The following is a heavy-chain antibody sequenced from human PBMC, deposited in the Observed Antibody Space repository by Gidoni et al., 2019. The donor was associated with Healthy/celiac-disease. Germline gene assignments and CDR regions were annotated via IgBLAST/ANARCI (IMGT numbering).Heavy chain of an antibody. CDR3: ARGRGSGSPSHFDY. Sequence: QVQLVESGGGVVQPGRSLRLSCAASGFTFSSYAMHWVRQAPGKGLEWVAVISYDGSNKYYADSVKGRFTISRDNSKNTLYLQMNSLRAEDTAVYYCARGRGSGSPSHFDYWGQGTLVTVSS. J-gene: IGHJ4*02. D-gene: IGHD1-26*01. CDR1: GFTFSSYA. V-gene: IGHV3-30*01. CDR2: ISYDGSNK.